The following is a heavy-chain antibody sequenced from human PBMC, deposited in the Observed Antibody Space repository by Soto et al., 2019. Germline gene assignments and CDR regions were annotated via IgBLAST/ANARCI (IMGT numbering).Heavy chain of an antibody. D-gene: IGHD3-22*01. J-gene: IGHJ4*02. CDR3: ARDIGYYYDSSGYYERDY. Sequence: KPSETLSLTCTVSGDSISSGDYYWSWIRQPPGKGLEWIGYIYYSGSTYYNPSLKSRVTISVDTSKNQFSLKLSSVTAADTAVYYCARDIGYYYDSSGYYERDYWGQGTLVTVSS. CDR1: GDSISSGDYY. CDR2: IYYSGST. V-gene: IGHV4-30-4*01.